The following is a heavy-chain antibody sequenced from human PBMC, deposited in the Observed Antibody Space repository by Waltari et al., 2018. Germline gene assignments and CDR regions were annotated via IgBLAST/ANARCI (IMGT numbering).Heavy chain of an antibody. CDR2: IIPFFGTA. CDR3: ARDSRGHCSSTSCYTFDY. CDR1: GGTFSSYA. J-gene: IGHJ4*02. Sequence: QVQLVQSGAEVKKPGSSVKVSCKASGGTFSSYAISWVRQAPGQGLEWMGGIIPFFGTANSPPKFQGRFTVTADESTSTAYMELSSLRSEDTAVDYCARDSRGHCSSTSCYTFDYWGQGTLVTVSS. V-gene: IGHV1-69*01. D-gene: IGHD2-2*02.